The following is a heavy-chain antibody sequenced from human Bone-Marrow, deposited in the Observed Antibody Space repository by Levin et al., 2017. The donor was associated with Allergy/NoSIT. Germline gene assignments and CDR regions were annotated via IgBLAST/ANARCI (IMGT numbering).Heavy chain of an antibody. Sequence: PGESLKISCGASGFTLTTYWMHWVRRGPGEGLVCVSRISPDGNDRMYADAVKGRFTISRDNSKNTVYLEMNSLRDEDTAVYYCVRGTTDWMGMDYWGQGALVTVSS. V-gene: IGHV3-74*03. J-gene: IGHJ4*02. CDR2: ISPDGNDR. D-gene: IGHD3-9*01. CDR1: GFTLTTYW. CDR3: VRGTTDWMGMDY.